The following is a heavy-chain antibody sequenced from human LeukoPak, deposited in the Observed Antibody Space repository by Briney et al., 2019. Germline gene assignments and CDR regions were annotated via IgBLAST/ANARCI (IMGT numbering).Heavy chain of an antibody. V-gene: IGHV3-33*08. CDR2: IWYDGSNK. Sequence: PGGSLRLSCAASGFTFSSYSMNWVRQAPGKGLEWVAVIWYDGSNKYYADSVKGRFTISRDNSKNTLYLQMNSLRAEDTAVYYCARDRERYFDWSHWGQGTLVTVSS. J-gene: IGHJ4*02. D-gene: IGHD3-9*01. CDR1: GFTFSSYS. CDR3: ARDRERYFDWSH.